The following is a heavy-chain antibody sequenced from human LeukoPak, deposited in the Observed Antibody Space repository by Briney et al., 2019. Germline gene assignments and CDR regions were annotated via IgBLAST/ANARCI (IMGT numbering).Heavy chain of an antibody. J-gene: IGHJ4*02. V-gene: IGHV3-21*01. D-gene: IGHD3-22*01. CDR2: ISVRSNYT. CDR1: GYTFSSYS. CDR3: VRLRRNSDTSGFYYYYDF. Sequence: GGSLTLSCLASGYTFSSYSINWVRQAPGKGLEWVSSISVRSNYTYYADSVRGRFRISRDDARDSLYLQMNSLRAEDTAVYYCVRLRRNSDTSGFYYYYDFWGQGTLVTVSS.